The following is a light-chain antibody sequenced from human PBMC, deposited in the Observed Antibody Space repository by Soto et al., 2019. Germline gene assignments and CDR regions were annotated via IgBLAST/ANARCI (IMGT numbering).Light chain of an antibody. V-gene: IGKV3-20*01. CDR3: QRYGSSPLIT. CDR1: QRVAGNY. J-gene: IGKJ5*01. CDR2: EAS. Sequence: VWTQSPGSLSLSQGARATLSCRARQRVAGNYLAWYQQKPGQAPRVIIYEASGRATGIPDRFSGSGCGTDFTLTTSKLVPQDVAVYFCQRYGSSPLITFGQGTRLEIK.